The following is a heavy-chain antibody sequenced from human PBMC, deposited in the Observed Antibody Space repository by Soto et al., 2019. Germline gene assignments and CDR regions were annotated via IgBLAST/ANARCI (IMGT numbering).Heavy chain of an antibody. V-gene: IGHV3-23*01. CDR1: GFTFSSYA. D-gene: IGHD3-10*01. Sequence: PGGSLRLSCAASGFTFSSYAMSWVRQAPGKGLEWVSAISGSGGSTYYADSVKGRFTISRDNSKNTLYLQMNSLRAEDTAVYYCAKDRYYGSGSYYKIGYFDYWGQGTLVTVSS. J-gene: IGHJ4*02. CDR2: ISGSGGST. CDR3: AKDRYYGSGSYYKIGYFDY.